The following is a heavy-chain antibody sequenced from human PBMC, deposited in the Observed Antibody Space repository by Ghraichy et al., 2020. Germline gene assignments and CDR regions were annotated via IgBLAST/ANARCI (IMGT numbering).Heavy chain of an antibody. J-gene: IGHJ4*02. D-gene: IGHD3-10*01. V-gene: IGHV4-34*01. CDR3: ARGGSWFGELFQREVSFDY. CDR1: GGSFSGYY. Sequence: SETLSLTCAVYGGSFSGYYWSWIRQPPGKGLEWIGEINHSGSTNYNPSLKSRVTISVDTSKNQFSLKLSSVTAADTAVYYCARGGSWFGELFQREVSFDYWGQGTLVTVSS. CDR2: INHSGST.